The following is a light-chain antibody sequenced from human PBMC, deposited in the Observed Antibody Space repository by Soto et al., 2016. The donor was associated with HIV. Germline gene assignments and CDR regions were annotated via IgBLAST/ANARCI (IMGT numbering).Light chain of an antibody. CDR2: AAS. CDR3: QKYNSYPLT. J-gene: IGKJ4*01. Sequence: DIQMTQSPSSLSASVGDRVTITCRASQGISNYLAWYQQKAGKAPKLLISAASTLESEVSSRFRGSGSGTDFTLTITSLQPEDVATYYCQKYNSYPLTFGGGTKVEIK. V-gene: IGKV1-27*01. CDR1: QGISNY.